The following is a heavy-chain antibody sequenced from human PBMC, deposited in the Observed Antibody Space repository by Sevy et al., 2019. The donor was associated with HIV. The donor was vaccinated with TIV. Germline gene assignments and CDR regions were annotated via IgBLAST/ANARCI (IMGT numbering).Heavy chain of an antibody. CDR3: AKDPYSSGEGGFFDY. V-gene: IGHV3-9*01. J-gene: IGHJ4*02. CDR2: ISWNSANI. D-gene: IGHD3-22*01. Sequence: GGSLRLSCAASGFTFDNYAMHWVRQAPGKGLEWVSVISWNSANIAYADSVKGRFTISRDNANNSVFLQMNSLRPEDTAFYYCAKDPYSSGEGGFFDYWGQGVLVTVSP. CDR1: GFTFDNYA.